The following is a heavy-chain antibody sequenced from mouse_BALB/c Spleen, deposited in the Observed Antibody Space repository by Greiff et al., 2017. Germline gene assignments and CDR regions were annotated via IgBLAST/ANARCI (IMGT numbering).Heavy chain of an antibody. J-gene: IGHJ4*01. CDR2: ISYDGSN. D-gene: IGHD1-1*01. CDR3: ARSYYYGSRGAMDY. Sequence: EVKLMESGPGLVKPSQSLSLTCSVTGYSITSGYYWNWLRQFPGNKLEWMGYISYDGSNNYNPSLKNRISITRDTSKNQFFLKLNSVTTEDTATYYCARSYYYGSRGAMDYWGQGTSVTVSS. CDR1: GYSITSGYY. V-gene: IGHV3-6*02.